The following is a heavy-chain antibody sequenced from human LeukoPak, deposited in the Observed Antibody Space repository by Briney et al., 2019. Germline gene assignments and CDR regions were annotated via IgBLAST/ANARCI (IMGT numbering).Heavy chain of an antibody. CDR3: ARGSYPQAWFDP. Sequence: PSETLSLTCTVSGGSISSYYWSWIRQPAGKGLEWIGRIYTSGSTNYNPSLKSRVTMSVDTPKNQFSLKLYSVTAADTAVYYCARGSYPQAWFDPWGLGTLVTVSS. J-gene: IGHJ5*02. CDR1: GGSISSYY. CDR2: IYTSGST. V-gene: IGHV4-4*07.